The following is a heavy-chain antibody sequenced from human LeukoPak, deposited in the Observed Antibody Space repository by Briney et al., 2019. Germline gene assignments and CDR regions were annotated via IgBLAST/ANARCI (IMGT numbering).Heavy chain of an antibody. D-gene: IGHD3-9*01. CDR1: GFTFSSYA. CDR3: AKRHFDWSTNYYYGMDV. CDR2: ISGNAVNI. J-gene: IGHJ6*02. V-gene: IGHV3-23*01. Sequence: GGSLRLSCAASGFTFSSYAMSWLRQAPGKGLEWVSGISGNAVNIFNADSVKGRFTISRDNSNNTLFLLMNSLRAEDTAVYYCAKRHFDWSTNYYYGMDVWGQGTTVTVSS.